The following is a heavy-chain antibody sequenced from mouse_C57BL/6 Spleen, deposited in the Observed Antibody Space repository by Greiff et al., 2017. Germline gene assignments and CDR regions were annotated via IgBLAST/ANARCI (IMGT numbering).Heavy chain of an antibody. J-gene: IGHJ2*01. D-gene: IGHD4-1*02. Sequence: QVQLQQSGAELVKPGASVKLSCKASGYTFTEYTIHWVKQRSGQGLEWIGWFYPGSGSIKYNQKFKDKATLTADKSSSTVYLELSRLTSEDSAVYICARHEEPQLGFDYWGQGTTLTVSS. CDR2: FYPGSGSI. CDR3: ARHEEPQLGFDY. CDR1: GYTFTEYT. V-gene: IGHV1-62-2*01.